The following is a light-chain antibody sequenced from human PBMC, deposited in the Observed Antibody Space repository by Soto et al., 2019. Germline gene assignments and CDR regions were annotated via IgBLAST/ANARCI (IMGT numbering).Light chain of an antibody. V-gene: IGKV3-11*01. J-gene: IGKJ4*01. CDR3: QQRSFWPPT. CDR1: QNVGND. Sequence: EIVLTQSPATLSLSPGERATLSCRASQNVGNDLVWYHQKRGQAPRLLIYSASNRATGIPARFSGSGSGTDSTLTISSLQPCHVAALYCQQRSFWPPTFGGGTNVEIK. CDR2: SAS.